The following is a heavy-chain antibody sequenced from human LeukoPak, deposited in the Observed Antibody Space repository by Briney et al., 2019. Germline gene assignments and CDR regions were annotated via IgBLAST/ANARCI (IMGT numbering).Heavy chain of an antibody. CDR1: GFTFSSYA. V-gene: IGHV3-23*01. Sequence: GGSLRLSCAASGFTFSSYAMSWVRQAPGKGLEWVSAISGSGGSTYYADSVKGRFTISRDNSKNTLYLQMNSLRAEDTAVYYCAKDWVPLANWGPPGLGNYYYMDVWGKGTTVTVSS. D-gene: IGHD7-27*01. J-gene: IGHJ6*03. CDR3: AKDWVPLANWGPPGLGNYYYMDV. CDR2: ISGSGGST.